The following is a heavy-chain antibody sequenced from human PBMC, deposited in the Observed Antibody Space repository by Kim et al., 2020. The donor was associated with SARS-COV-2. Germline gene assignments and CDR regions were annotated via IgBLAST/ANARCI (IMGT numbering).Heavy chain of an antibody. CDR2: ISSSSSYI. J-gene: IGHJ4*02. D-gene: IGHD3-22*01. Sequence: GGSLRLSCAASGFTFSSYSMNWVRQAPGKGLEWVSSISSSSSYIYYADSVKGRFTISRDNAKNSLYLQMNSLRAEDTAVYYCARDYPLDSSGYYLPTYFDYWGQGTLVTVSS. V-gene: IGHV3-21*01. CDR1: GFTFSSYS. CDR3: ARDYPLDSSGYYLPTYFDY.